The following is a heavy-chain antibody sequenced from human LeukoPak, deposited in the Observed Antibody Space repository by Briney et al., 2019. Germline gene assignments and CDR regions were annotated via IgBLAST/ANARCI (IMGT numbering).Heavy chain of an antibody. V-gene: IGHV4-59*01. CDR3: ARERGGGGAAASFDY. CDR1: DESITMYY. Sequence: SETLSLTCSVSDESITMYYWTWIRQPPGKGLEWIGYIYYSGSTNYNPSLKSRVTISVDTSKNQFSLKLSSVTAADTAVYYCARERGGGGAAASFDYWGQGTLVTVSS. CDR2: IYYSGST. J-gene: IGHJ4*02. D-gene: IGHD6-13*01.